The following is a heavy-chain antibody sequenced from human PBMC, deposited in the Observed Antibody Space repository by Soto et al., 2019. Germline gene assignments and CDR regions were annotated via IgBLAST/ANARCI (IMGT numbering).Heavy chain of an antibody. Sequence: GGSLRLSCAASGFTFSSYAMSWVRQAPGKRLEWVSAISGSGGSTYYADSVKGRFTISRDNSKNTLYLQMNSLRAEDTAVYYCAKDKTIFGVVISHFDYWSQGTLVTVSS. D-gene: IGHD3-3*01. CDR3: AKDKTIFGVVISHFDY. J-gene: IGHJ4*02. V-gene: IGHV3-23*01. CDR1: GFTFSSYA. CDR2: ISGSGGST.